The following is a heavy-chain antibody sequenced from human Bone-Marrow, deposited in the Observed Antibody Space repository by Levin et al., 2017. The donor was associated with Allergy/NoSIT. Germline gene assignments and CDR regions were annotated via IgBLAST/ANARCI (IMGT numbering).Heavy chain of an antibody. D-gene: IGHD1-26*01. CDR3: ARAPVTYDSDTGSYFAFDI. CDR2: IYQNGDT. V-gene: IGHV4-30-2*01. Sequence: SETLSLTCNVSGASISGPEYSWAWIRQPRGKGLEWIGYIYQNGDTYYNPSLKSRLSMSVDGSRRPFSLKINSLTAADTAVYYCARAPVTYDSDTGSYFAFDIWGQGTVVTVSS. J-gene: IGHJ3*02. CDR1: GASISGPEYS.